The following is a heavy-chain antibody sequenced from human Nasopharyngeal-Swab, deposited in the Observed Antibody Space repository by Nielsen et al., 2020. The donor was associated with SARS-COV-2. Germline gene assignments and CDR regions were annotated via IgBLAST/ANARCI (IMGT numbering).Heavy chain of an antibody. V-gene: IGHV4-59*08. Sequence: SETLSLTCTVSGGSISSYYWSWIRQPPGKGLEWIGYIYYSGSTNYNPSLKSRVTISVDTSKNQFSLKLRSVTAADTAVYYCARLVAAPYHYYMDVWGKGTTVTVSS. D-gene: IGHD6-13*01. J-gene: IGHJ6*03. CDR2: IYYSGST. CDR3: ARLVAAPYHYYMDV. CDR1: GGSISSYY.